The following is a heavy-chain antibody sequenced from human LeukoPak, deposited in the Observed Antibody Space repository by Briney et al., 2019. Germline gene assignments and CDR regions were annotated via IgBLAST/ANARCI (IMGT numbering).Heavy chain of an antibody. CDR2: ISWDGGST. CDR1: GFTFDDYT. J-gene: IGHJ6*03. D-gene: IGHD3-9*01. CDR3: AKAGYDILTGSYYYYMDV. V-gene: IGHV3-43*01. Sequence: PGGSLRLSCAASGFTFDDYTMHWVRQAPGKGLEWVSLISWDGGSTYYADSVKGRFTISRDNSKNSLYLQMNSLRTEDTALYYCAKAGYDILTGSYYYYMDVWGKGTTVTVSS.